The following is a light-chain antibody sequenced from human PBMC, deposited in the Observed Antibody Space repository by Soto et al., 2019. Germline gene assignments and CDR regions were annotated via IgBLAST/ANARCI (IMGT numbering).Light chain of an antibody. V-gene: IGLV2-14*01. Sequence: QSALTQSASVSGCPGQSITISCTGTSSDVGGYNYVSWYQQHPGKAPKLMIYDVSNRPSGVSNRFSGSKSGNTASLTISGLQAEDEADYYCSSYTSSSAYVFGTGTKVTVL. CDR1: SSDVGGYNY. CDR2: DVS. CDR3: SSYTSSSAYV. J-gene: IGLJ1*01.